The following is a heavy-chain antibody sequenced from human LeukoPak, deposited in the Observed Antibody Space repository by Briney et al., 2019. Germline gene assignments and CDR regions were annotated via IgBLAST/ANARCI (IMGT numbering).Heavy chain of an antibody. J-gene: IGHJ4*02. CDR2: IYYGGST. V-gene: IGHV4-61*01. CDR3: ARVIKGSLGYCSGGSCYPPPYFDY. CDR1: GGSVSSGSYY. D-gene: IGHD2-15*01. Sequence: SETLSLTCTVSGGSVSSGSYYWSWIRQPPGKGLEWIGYIYYGGSTNYNPSLKSRVTISVDTSKNQFSLKLSSVTAADTAVYYCARVIKGSLGYCSGGSCYPPPYFDYWGQGTLVTVSS.